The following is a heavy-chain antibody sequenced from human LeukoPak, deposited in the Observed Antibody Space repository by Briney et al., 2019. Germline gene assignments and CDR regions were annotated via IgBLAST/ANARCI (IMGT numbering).Heavy chain of an antibody. CDR2: INANSGDT. J-gene: IGHJ4*02. CDR1: GHTFTGYY. Sequence: ASVKVSCKASGHTFTGYYMHWVRQAPGQGLEWMGWINANSGDTNYAQKFQGRVTMTRDTSISTAYMELSRLRSDDTAVYYCARFLPGGDEDYWGQGTLVTVSS. CDR3: ARFLPGGDEDY. V-gene: IGHV1-2*02. D-gene: IGHD2-21*02.